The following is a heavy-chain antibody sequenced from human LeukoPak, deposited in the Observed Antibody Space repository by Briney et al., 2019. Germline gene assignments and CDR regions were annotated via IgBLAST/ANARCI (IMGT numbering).Heavy chain of an antibody. CDR1: GFTVSSKY. J-gene: IGHJ3*02. CDR2: IDLAGEYT. Sequence: GGSLRLSCAAFGFTVSSKYMSWVRQAPGKGLVWVSRIDLAGEYTTYADSVKGRFTISRDNAKNTLYLQMNSLRAEDTAVYYCASGNSHAFDIWGQGTMVSVSS. CDR3: ASGNSHAFDI. V-gene: IGHV3-74*01.